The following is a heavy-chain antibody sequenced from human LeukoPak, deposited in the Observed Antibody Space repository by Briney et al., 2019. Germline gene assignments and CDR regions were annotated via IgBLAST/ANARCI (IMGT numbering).Heavy chain of an antibody. CDR2: ISYDGSNK. CDR3: AREGGYGYREASNRL. V-gene: IGHV3-30-3*01. J-gene: IGHJ3*01. Sequence: GGSLRLSCAASGFTFSSYAMSWVRQAPGKGLEWVAVISYDGSNKYYADSVKGRFTISRDNSKNTLYLQMNSLRAEDTAVYYCAREGGYGYREASNRLWGQGTLVTVSS. CDR1: GFTFSSYA. D-gene: IGHD5-18*01.